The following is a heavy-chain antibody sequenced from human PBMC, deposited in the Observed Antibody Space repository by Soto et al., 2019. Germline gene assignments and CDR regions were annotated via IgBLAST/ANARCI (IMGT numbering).Heavy chain of an antibody. CDR3: ARDTAGRDYCDS. J-gene: IGHJ4*02. CDR1: GGSISSGGYY. Sequence: QVQLQESGPGLVKPSQTLSLTCSVSGGSISSGGYYWSWIRQHPGKGLEWIGYIYNTGSTYYNPSLKRRFTFSINTSKTQFSRKLSSVTAANTAVNYCARDTAGRDYCDSWGQETLVPVSS. CDR2: IYNTGST. D-gene: IGHD5-18*01. V-gene: IGHV4-31*03.